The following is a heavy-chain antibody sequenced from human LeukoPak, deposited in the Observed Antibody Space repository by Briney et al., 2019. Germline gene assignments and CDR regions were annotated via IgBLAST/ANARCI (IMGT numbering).Heavy chain of an antibody. CDR1: GVSISGPH. V-gene: IGHV3-23*01. Sequence: PSETLSLTCLVSGVSISGPHWWSWVRQPPGKGLEWVSAISGSGGSTYYADSVKGRFTISRDNSKNTLYLQMNSLRAEDTAVYYCAKEASGPERVPFDYWGQGTLVTVSS. CDR3: AKEASGPERVPFDY. J-gene: IGHJ4*02. D-gene: IGHD3-3*01. CDR2: ISGSGGST.